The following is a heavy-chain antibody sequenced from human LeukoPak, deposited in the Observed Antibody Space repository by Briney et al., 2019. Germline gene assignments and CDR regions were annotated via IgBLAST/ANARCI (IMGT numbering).Heavy chain of an antibody. CDR2: INWNGGST. J-gene: IGHJ4*02. Sequence: GGSLRLSCAASGFTFDDYGMSWVRQAPGKGLEWVSGINWNGGSTGYADSVKGRFTISRDNSKNTLYLQMGSLRAEDMAVYYCARDPHTNGYYYFDYWGQGTLVTVSS. CDR1: GFTFDDYG. D-gene: IGHD2-8*01. CDR3: ARDPHTNGYYYFDY. V-gene: IGHV3-20*04.